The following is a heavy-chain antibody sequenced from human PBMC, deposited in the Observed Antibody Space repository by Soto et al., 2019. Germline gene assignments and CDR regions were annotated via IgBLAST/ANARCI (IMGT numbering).Heavy chain of an antibody. D-gene: IGHD3-22*01. CDR1: GFTFSSNE. V-gene: IGHV3-53*01. CDR3: ATRPLLPGAP. J-gene: IGHJ3*01. Sequence: EVQLVESGGGLIQPGGSLRLSCAASGFTFSSNEMNWVRQAPGKGLEWVSLIYSGGSTYYADSVKGRFTISRDNSKNTLYLQMSSLRAEDTAVYYCATRPLLPGAPWGQGTMVTVSS. CDR2: IYSGGST.